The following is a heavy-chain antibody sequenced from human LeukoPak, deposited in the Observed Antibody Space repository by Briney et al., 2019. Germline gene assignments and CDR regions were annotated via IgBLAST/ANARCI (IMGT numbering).Heavy chain of an antibody. Sequence: SETLSLTCTVSGGSIYSGGYYWSWIRQHPGKGLECIGYIYYTGSTYYNPSLKSRVAISVDTSKNQFSLILSSVTAADTAVYYCARNADGSGNLLPFYFDYWGPGTLVTVSS. CDR2: IYYTGST. CDR3: ARNADGSGNLLPFYFDY. D-gene: IGHD3-10*01. CDR1: GGSIYSGGYY. V-gene: IGHV4-31*03. J-gene: IGHJ4*02.